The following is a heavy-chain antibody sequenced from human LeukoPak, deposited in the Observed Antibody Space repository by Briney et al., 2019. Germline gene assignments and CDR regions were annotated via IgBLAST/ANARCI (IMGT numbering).Heavy chain of an antibody. J-gene: IGHJ6*02. Sequence: GRSLRLSCAASGFTFSSYAMHWVRQAPGKGLEWVAVISCDGSNKYYADSVKGRFTISRDNSKNTLYLQMNSLRAEDTAVYYCARDPATTLPYYYYGMDVWGQGTTVTVSS. CDR1: GFTFSSYA. V-gene: IGHV3-30-3*01. CDR3: ARDPATTLPYYYYGMDV. D-gene: IGHD1-14*01. CDR2: ISCDGSNK.